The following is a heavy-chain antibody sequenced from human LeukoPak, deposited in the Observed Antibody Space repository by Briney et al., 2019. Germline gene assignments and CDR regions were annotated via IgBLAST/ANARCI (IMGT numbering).Heavy chain of an antibody. CDR3: ARDGRLAVAGNGRYYMDV. Sequence: SVKVSCKASGGTFSNYAISWVRQAPGQGLEWMGGIIPIFGTANYAQKFRGRVTITADKSTSTAYMELRSLRSDDTAVYYCARDGRLAVAGNGRYYMDVWGKGTTVTVSS. D-gene: IGHD6-19*01. CDR2: IIPIFGTA. CDR1: GGTFSNYA. J-gene: IGHJ6*03. V-gene: IGHV1-69*06.